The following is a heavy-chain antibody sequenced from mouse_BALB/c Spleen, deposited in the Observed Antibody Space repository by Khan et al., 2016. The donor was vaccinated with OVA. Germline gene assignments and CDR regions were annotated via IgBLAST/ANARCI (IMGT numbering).Heavy chain of an antibody. CDR3: TRDDYGSSYVAY. Sequence: EVELVESGGGLVQPGGSRKLSCAASGFTFSNFGMHWFRQAPEKGLEWVAYISSGSSTIYYADTVKGRFTISRDNPKTTLFLQMTSLRSEDTAMYYCTRDDYGSSYVAYWGQGTLVTVSA. D-gene: IGHD1-1*01. CDR2: ISSGSSTI. CDR1: GFTFSNFG. V-gene: IGHV5-17*02. J-gene: IGHJ3*01.